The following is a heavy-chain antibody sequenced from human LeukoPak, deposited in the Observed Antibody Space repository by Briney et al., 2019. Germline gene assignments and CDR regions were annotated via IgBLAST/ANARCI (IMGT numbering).Heavy chain of an antibody. J-gene: IGHJ4*02. Sequence: GGSLRLSCAASGFTFSSYAMSWVRQAPGKGLEWVSAISGSGGSTYYADSVKGRFAISRDNSKNTLYLQMNSLRAEDTAVYYCAKVDYGDQGLYDYWGQGTLVTVSS. CDR1: GFTFSSYA. CDR3: AKVDYGDQGLYDY. D-gene: IGHD4-17*01. CDR2: ISGSGGST. V-gene: IGHV3-23*01.